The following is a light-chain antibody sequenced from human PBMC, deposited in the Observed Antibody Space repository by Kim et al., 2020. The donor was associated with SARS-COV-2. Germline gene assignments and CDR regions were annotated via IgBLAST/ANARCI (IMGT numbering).Light chain of an antibody. Sequence: APGQTARLTGGGTNIGPKSVNWYQQKPGQAPVLVISYCRDRPSGIPERFSGSNSGNTATLTISRVEAGDEAVYHCQVWDNSGEHVVFGGGTQLTVL. CDR1: NIGPKS. CDR2: YCR. V-gene: IGLV3-21*04. CDR3: QVWDNSGEHVV. J-gene: IGLJ2*01.